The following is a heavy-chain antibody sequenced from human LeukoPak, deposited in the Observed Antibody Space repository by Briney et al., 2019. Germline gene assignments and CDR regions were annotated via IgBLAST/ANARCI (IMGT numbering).Heavy chain of an antibody. V-gene: IGHV3-74*03. CDR2: ISRDGSSV. CDR3: AREGQATSSVI. CDR1: GFTFSYYG. J-gene: IGHJ3*02. Sequence: GGSLRLSCVASGFTFSYYGMHWVRQAPGKGLVWVSRISRDGSSVTYADSVKGRFTISRDNAKNTQYLQMNSLRADDTAVYYCAREGQATSSVIWGQGTMVTVSS.